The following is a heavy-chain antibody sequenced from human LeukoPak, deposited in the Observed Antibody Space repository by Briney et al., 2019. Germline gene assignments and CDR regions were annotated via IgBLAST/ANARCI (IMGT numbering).Heavy chain of an antibody. V-gene: IGHV3-48*01. J-gene: IGHJ4*02. CDR2: ISASGSNI. CDR1: GFPFTSYR. CDR3: VRVKGTYFDF. Sequence: GGSLRLSCAVSGFPFTSYRMNWVRQAPGKRLEWVSYISASGSNIYYLDAVKGRFTVSRDKAMSSLFLQMDRPRAEDTAIYYCVRVKGTYFDFWGQGTLVTVSS. D-gene: IGHD1-1*01.